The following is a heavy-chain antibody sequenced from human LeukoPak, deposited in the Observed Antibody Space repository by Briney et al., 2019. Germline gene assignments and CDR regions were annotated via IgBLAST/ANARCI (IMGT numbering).Heavy chain of an antibody. D-gene: IGHD2/OR15-2a*01. CDR2: ISGRGVST. CDR3: AKVPRGTTYYFDY. J-gene: IGHJ4*02. Sequence: PGGSLRLSCAASGFSFSSYDMSWVRQAPGKGLEWVSRISGRGVSTAYADSVKGRFTICRDNSKNTLFLQMNSLRAEDTAVYYCAKVPRGTTYYFDYWGQGTLVTVSS. V-gene: IGHV3-23*01. CDR1: GFSFSSYD.